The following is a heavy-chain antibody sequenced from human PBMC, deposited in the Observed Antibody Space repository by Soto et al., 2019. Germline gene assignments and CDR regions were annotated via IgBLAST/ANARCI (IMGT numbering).Heavy chain of an antibody. J-gene: IGHJ6*02. V-gene: IGHV3-30*18. D-gene: IGHD1-1*01. CDR1: GFTFSSYG. CDR3: AKELDDYSYGMDV. CDR2: ISYDGSNK. Sequence: PGGSLRLSCAASGFTFSSYGMHWVRQAPGKGLEWVAVISYDGSNKYYADSVKGRFTISRDNSKNTLYLQMNSLRAEDTAVYYCAKELDDYSYGMDVWGQGTTVTVSS.